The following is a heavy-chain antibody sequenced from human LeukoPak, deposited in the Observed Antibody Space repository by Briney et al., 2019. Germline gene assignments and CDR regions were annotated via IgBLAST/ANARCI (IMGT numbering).Heavy chain of an antibody. CDR3: ARILRGVIVTSFDY. Sequence: NPSETLSLTCTVSGGSITSYYWSWIRQPAGKGLEWIGRIYTGGNTNYNPSLKSRVTMSIDTSKNQFSLKLRPVTAADTAVYYCARILRGVIVTSFDYWGQGILVTVSS. J-gene: IGHJ4*02. CDR1: GGSITSYY. D-gene: IGHD3-10*01. CDR2: IYTGGNT. V-gene: IGHV4-4*07.